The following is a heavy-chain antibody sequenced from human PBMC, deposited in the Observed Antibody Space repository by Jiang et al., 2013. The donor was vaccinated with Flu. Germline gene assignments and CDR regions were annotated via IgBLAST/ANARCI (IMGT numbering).Heavy chain of an antibody. CDR2: IYYSGST. D-gene: IGHD5-24*01. CDR3: ATGGMATIDY. J-gene: IGHJ4*02. Sequence: GPGLVKPSETLSLTCTVSGGSISTYYWIWIRQPPGKGLEWIGYIYYSGSTNYNPSLKSRVTISVDTSKNQFSLKLSSVTAADTAVYYCATGGMATIDYWGQGTLVTV. V-gene: IGHV4-59*01. CDR1: GGSISTYY.